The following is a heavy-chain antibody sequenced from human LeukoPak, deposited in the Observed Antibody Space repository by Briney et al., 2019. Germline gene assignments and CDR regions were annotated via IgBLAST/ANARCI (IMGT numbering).Heavy chain of an antibody. D-gene: IGHD3-16*02. J-gene: IGHJ4*02. CDR1: GGSISSSSYY. V-gene: IGHV4-39*07. CDR3: ARDRYADY. Sequence: PSETLSLTCTVSGGSISSSSYYWGWIRQPPGKGLEWIGSIYYSGSTYYNPSLKSRVTISVDTSKNQFSLKLSSVTAADTAVYYCARDRYADYWGQGTLVTVSS. CDR2: IYYSGST.